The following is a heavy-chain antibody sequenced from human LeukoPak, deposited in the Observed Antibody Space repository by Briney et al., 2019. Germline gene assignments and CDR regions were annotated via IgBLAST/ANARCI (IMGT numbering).Heavy chain of an antibody. J-gene: IGHJ4*02. CDR2: ISNNGGYT. D-gene: IGHD3-9*01. CDR3: VKVFSRYFDWLFEYVFDY. V-gene: IGHV3-64D*06. CDR1: GVTFSSNA. Sequence: PGGSPRLSCSASGVTFSSNAMHWGRQAPGEGLEYVSAISNNGGYTYYADSVKGRFTISRDNSTNTLALQKSGLRAEDTAVYCCVKVFSRYFDWLFEYVFDYWGQGTLVTVSS.